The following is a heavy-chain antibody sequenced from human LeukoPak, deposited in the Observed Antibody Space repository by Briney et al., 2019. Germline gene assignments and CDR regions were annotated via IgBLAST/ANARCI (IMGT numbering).Heavy chain of an antibody. J-gene: IGHJ4*02. D-gene: IGHD1-26*01. Sequence: GASVKVSCKASGYNFSGHYMHWVRQAPGQGLEWMGWIKPSNGDTKYAQNFQGRDTMTRDTSISTAYMELSSLRSDDTAVYYCASPPLSSAMYYAHWGQGTLVTVSS. CDR3: ASPPLSSAMYYAH. CDR2: IKPSNGDT. CDR1: GYNFSGHY. V-gene: IGHV1-2*02.